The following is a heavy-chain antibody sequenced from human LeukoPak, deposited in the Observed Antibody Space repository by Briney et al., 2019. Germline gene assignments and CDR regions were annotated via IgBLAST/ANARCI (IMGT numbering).Heavy chain of an antibody. CDR2: IYPGDSDT. D-gene: IGHD2-2*03. J-gene: IGHJ4*02. Sequence: GESLKISCKGSGYSFTSYWIGWVRQMPGKGLEWMGIIYPGDSDTRYSPSSQGQVTISADKSISTAYLQWSSLKASDTAMYYCARHFGYCSSTSCYSLNHFDYWGQGTLVTVSS. CDR3: ARHFGYCSSTSCYSLNHFDY. CDR1: GYSFTSYW. V-gene: IGHV5-51*01.